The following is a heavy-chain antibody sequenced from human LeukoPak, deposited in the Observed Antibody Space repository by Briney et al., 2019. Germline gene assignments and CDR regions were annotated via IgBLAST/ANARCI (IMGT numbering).Heavy chain of an antibody. V-gene: IGHV4-34*01. CDR3: ARARSSSWYGAGDAFDI. J-gene: IGHJ3*02. CDR1: GGSFSGYY. D-gene: IGHD6-13*01. CDR2: INHSGST. Sequence: KPSETLSLTCAVYGGSFSGYYWSWIRQPPGKGLEWIGEINHSGSTNYNPSLKSRVTISVDTSKNQFSLKLSSVTAADTAVYYCARARSSSWYGAGDAFDIWGQGTMVTVSS.